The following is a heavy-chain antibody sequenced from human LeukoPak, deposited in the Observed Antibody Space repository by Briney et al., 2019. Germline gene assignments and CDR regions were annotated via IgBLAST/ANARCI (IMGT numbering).Heavy chain of an antibody. D-gene: IGHD5-18*01. CDR2: IYFSGTT. V-gene: IGHV4-59*01. CDR3: ARGRGYGRTFDY. J-gene: IGHJ4*02. Sequence: SETLSLTCTVSGGSISSYYWSWIRQPPGKGLEWIGYIYFSGTTNYNPSLKSRVTVLVDTSKNQFSLKLRSVTAADTAVYYCARGRGYGRTFDYWGQGTLVTVSS. CDR1: GGSISSYY.